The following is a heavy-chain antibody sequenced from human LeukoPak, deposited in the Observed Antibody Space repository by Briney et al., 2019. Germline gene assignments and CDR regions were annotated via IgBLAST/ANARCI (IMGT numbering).Heavy chain of an antibody. J-gene: IGHJ6*04. CDR3: AKPPNYGAYYYGMDV. V-gene: IGHV3-23*01. CDR1: GYTFTKYA. CDR2: ISYNGGST. Sequence: GGALRLFCAASGYTFTKYAMSRGCQAPGKGLDWVSAISYNGGSTYYSDSVKGRFTISRDNSKNTVYLQMNSLRAEDTAVYYCAKPPNYGAYYYGMDVWGKGTTVTVSS. D-gene: IGHD4/OR15-4a*01.